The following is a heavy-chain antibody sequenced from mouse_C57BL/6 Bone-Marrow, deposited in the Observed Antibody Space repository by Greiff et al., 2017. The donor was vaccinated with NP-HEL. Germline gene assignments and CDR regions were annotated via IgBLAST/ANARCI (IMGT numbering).Heavy chain of an antibody. J-gene: IGHJ4*01. CDR3: TTGDSSPYAMDY. CDR2: IDPENGDT. V-gene: IGHV14-4*01. Sequence: VQLQQSGAELVRPGASVKLSCTASGFNIKDDSMHWVKQRPEQGLEWIGWIDPENGDTEYASKFQGKATITADTYSNTVYLELSSLTSEDPAVYYCTTGDSSPYAMDYWGRATSVTVSS. D-gene: IGHD1-1*01. CDR1: GFNIKDDS.